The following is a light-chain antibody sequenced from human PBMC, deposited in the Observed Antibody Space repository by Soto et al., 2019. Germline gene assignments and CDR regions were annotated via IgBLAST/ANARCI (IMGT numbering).Light chain of an antibody. CDR1: QSISTS. V-gene: IGKV1-5*03. J-gene: IGKJ1*01. Sequence: DIQMTQSPSTLSASVGDRVTITCRASQSISTSLAWYQQEPGKAPKLLIHKASSLQSGVPSRFSGSGSGTDFTLIISSLHPDDFATYYCQQYNSYSPTFGQGTKVDI. CDR3: QQYNSYSPT. CDR2: KAS.